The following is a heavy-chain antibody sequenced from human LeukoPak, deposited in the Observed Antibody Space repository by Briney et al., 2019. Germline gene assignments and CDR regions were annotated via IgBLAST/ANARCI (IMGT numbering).Heavy chain of an antibody. CDR3: TRHGRTGTTNY. V-gene: IGHV3-73*01. J-gene: IGHJ4*02. CDR1: GFTFSGSA. Sequence: PGGSLKLSCAASGFTFSGSAMHWVRQASGKGLEWVGRIRSKANSYATAYAASAKGRFTISRDDSKNTAYLRMNSLKTEDTAVYYCTRHGRTGTTNYWGQGTLVTVSS. D-gene: IGHD1-7*01. CDR2: IRSKANSYAT.